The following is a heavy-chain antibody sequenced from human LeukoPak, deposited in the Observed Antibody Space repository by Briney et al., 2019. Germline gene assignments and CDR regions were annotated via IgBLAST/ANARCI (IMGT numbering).Heavy chain of an antibody. V-gene: IGHV3-21*01. CDR1: GFTFSSYS. J-gene: IGHJ4*02. Sequence: GGSLRLSCAASGFTFSSYSMNWVRQAPGKGPEWVSSISSSSSYIYYADSVKGRFTISRDNAKNSLYLQMNSLRAEDTAVYYCAKSAVAAPFDYWGQGTLVTVSS. D-gene: IGHD6-19*01. CDR2: ISSSSSYI. CDR3: AKSAVAAPFDY.